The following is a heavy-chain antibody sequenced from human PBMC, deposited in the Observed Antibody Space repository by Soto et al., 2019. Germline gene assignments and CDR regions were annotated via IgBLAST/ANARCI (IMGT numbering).Heavy chain of an antibody. CDR2: INQDGSRK. Sequence: EVQLVESGGGLVQPGGSLRLSCVASGFPFTYSWMSWLRQTPGKGLEWVANINQDGSRKYYVDSVKGRFTISRDDAKSSLHLQMNRLRAEDTAVYYCARYCNHYDISTGRSDAFDIWGQGTLVTVSS. J-gene: IGHJ3*02. CDR3: ARYCNHYDISTGRSDAFDI. D-gene: IGHD3-9*01. CDR1: GFPFTYSW. V-gene: IGHV3-7*01.